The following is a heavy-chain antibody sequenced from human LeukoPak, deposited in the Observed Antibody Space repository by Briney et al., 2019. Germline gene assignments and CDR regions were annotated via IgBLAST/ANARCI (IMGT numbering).Heavy chain of an antibody. D-gene: IGHD6-13*01. CDR2: IYYSGTS. J-gene: IGHJ5*02. CDR1: GGSIRSSH. Sequence: SETLSLTCTVSGGSIRSSHWSWIRQPPGQGPEFIGYIYYSGTSNYNPSLKSRVTMSVDTSNNQFSLKLNSVTAADTAVYYRAKAAGYSTIYWFDPWGQGTLVTVSS. V-gene: IGHV4-59*01. CDR3: AKAAGYSTIYWFDP.